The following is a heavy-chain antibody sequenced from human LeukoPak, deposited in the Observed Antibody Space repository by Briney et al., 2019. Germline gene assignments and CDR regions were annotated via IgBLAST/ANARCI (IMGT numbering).Heavy chain of an antibody. CDR2: IYYSGST. Sequence: KPSETLSLTCTVSGDSISSNTYYSGWIRQPPGKGLDWIGRIYYSGSTYYNPSLECRATISVDTSKNQFSLKLSSVTAADTAVYYCARHTGGWSPFDYWGQGTLVTVSS. J-gene: IGHJ4*02. D-gene: IGHD6-19*01. V-gene: IGHV4-39*01. CDR1: GDSISSNTYY. CDR3: ARHTGGWSPFDY.